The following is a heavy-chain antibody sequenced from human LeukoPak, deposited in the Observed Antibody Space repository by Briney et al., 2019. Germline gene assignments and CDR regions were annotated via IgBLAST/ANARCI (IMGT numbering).Heavy chain of an antibody. CDR3: ARRGTAGGWYYFDY. Sequence: SETLSLTCTVSGGSISSYYWSWIRQPPGKGLEWIGYIYYSGSTNYNPSLKSRVTISVDTSKNQFSLKLSSVTAADTAVYYCARRGTAGGWYYFDYWGQGTLVTVSS. J-gene: IGHJ4*02. CDR2: IYYSGST. V-gene: IGHV4-59*01. D-gene: IGHD6-19*01. CDR1: GGSISSYY.